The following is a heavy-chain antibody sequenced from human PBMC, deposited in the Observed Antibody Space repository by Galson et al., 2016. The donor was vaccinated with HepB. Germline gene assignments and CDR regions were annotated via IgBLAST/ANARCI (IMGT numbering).Heavy chain of an antibody. CDR1: GFSFSSFW. CDR2: TNEYGSIT. CDR3: ARGVGGWGSY. J-gene: IGHJ4*02. V-gene: IGHV3-74*01. D-gene: IGHD3-10*01. Sequence: SLRLSCAASGFSFSSFWMHWVRQVPGKGLVWVARTNEYGSITDYADSVKGRFTISRDNSKNTLYLQMSSLRAEDTAVYFCARGVGGWGSYWGQGTLVTVSS.